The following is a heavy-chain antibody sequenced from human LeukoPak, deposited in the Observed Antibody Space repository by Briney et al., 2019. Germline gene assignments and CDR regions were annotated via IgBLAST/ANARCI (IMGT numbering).Heavy chain of an antibody. CDR1: GFTFSSYA. CDR2: ISGSGGST. Sequence: PGGSLRLSCAASGFTFSSYAMSWVRQAPGKGLEWVSAISGSGGSTYYADSVKGRFTISRDNSKNTLYLQMNSLRAEDTAVYYCAKDWYCSSTSGPNWFDPWGQGTLVTVSS. J-gene: IGHJ5*02. V-gene: IGHV3-23*01. D-gene: IGHD2-2*01. CDR3: AKDWYCSSTSGPNWFDP.